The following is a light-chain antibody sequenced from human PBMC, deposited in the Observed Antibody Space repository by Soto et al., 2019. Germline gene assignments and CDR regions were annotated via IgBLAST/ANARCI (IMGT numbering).Light chain of an antibody. CDR2: AAS. J-gene: IGKJ2*01. Sequence: DIQMTQSPSSLSASVGDRVTITCRASQSISDFLNWYQQKLGQAPKLLIYAASTLQSGVLSRFSGRGSGTDFTLTIISLQPDDFATYYCQPSYSAPRTFGQGTKLEI. V-gene: IGKV1-39*01. CDR1: QSISDF. CDR3: QPSYSAPRT.